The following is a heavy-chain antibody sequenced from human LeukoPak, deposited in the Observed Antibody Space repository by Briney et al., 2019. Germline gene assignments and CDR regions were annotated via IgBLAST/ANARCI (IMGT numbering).Heavy chain of an antibody. CDR2: ISGSGGLT. D-gene: IGHD3-22*01. V-gene: IGHV3-23*01. J-gene: IGHJ4*02. Sequence: GESLKISCQTSGYSFSSYAMNWVRQAPGKGLEWVSAISGSGGLTYYADSVKGRFTISRDNAKNSLYLQMNSLRAEDTAVYYCARANYYDISGYDYWGQGTLVTVSS. CDR3: ARANYYDISGYDY. CDR1: GYSFSSYA.